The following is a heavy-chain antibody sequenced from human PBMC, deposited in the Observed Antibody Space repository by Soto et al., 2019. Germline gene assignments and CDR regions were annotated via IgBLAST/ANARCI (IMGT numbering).Heavy chain of an antibody. J-gene: IGHJ5*02. CDR2: ISAYNGNT. Sequence: GASVKVSCKASGYTFTSYGISWVRQAPGQGLEWMGWISAYNGNTNYAQKLQGRVTMTTDTSTSTAYMELRSLRSDDTAVYYCARAHYYDSSGPKWFDPWGQGTLVTVSS. CDR3: ARAHYYDSSGPKWFDP. D-gene: IGHD3-22*01. CDR1: GYTFTSYG. V-gene: IGHV1-18*01.